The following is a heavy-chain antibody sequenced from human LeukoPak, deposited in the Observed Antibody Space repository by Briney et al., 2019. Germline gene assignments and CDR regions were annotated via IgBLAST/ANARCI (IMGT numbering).Heavy chain of an antibody. CDR3: ARVNPSTMVRGVIYYYYYMDV. V-gene: IGHV3-74*01. J-gene: IGHJ6*03. Sequence: GGSLRLSCAASGFTFSSYWMHWVRQAPGKGLVWVSRINSYGSSTTYADSVKGRFTISRDNAKNTLYLQMNSLRAEDTAVYYCARVNPSTMVRGVIYYYYYMDVWGKGTTVTISS. D-gene: IGHD3-10*01. CDR2: INSYGSST. CDR1: GFTFSSYW.